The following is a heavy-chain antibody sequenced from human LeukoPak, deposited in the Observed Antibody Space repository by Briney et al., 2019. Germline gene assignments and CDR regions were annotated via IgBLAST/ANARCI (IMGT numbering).Heavy chain of an antibody. CDR2: FTISGGST. J-gene: IGHJ6*03. D-gene: IGHD3-10*01. V-gene: IGHV3-23*01. CDR3: ARGMVRGAPPLYYYYYYYMDV. CDR1: GFTFSTYG. Sequence: PGGSLRLSCASSGFTFSTYGMNWVRQAPGKGLEWVSTFTISGGSTFYADAVKGRFTISRDNSKNTLYLQMNSLRAEDTAVYYCARGMVRGAPPLYYYYYYYMDVWGKGTTVTISS.